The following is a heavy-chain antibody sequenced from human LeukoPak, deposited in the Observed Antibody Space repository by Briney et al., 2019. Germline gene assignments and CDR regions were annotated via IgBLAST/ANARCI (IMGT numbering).Heavy chain of an antibody. V-gene: IGHV3-30*03. J-gene: IGHJ6*03. CDR2: ISYDGSNK. D-gene: IGHD2-15*01. CDR1: GFTFSSYG. CDR3: ARARVAAKSGYMDV. Sequence: GGSLRLSCAASGFTFSSYGMHWVRQAPGKGLEWVAVISYDGSNKYYADSVKGRFTISRDNSKNTLYLQMNSLRDEDLAVYYCARARVAAKSGYMDVWGTGTTVTISS.